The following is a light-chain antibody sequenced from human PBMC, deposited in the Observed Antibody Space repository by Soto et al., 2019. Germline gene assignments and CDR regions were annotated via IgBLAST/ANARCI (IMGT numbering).Light chain of an antibody. V-gene: IGLV1-40*01. J-gene: IGLJ3*02. Sequence: QSVLTQPPSLSGAPGQRVTISCTGGSSNIGANFDVHWYQQVPGTAPKLLIYDNNNRPSGVPDRFSGSKSGISASLAITGLQAEDEADYYCQSYDRSLSGAVFGGGTKLTVL. CDR1: SSNIGANFD. CDR3: QSYDRSLSGAV. CDR2: DNN.